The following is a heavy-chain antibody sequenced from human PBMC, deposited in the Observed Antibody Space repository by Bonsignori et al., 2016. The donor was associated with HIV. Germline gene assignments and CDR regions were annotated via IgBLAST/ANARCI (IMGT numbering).Heavy chain of an antibody. Sequence: QPQLQESGSGLVKPSQTLSLTCAVSGDSLSSGGYSWSWLRQPPGKGLELIGYIFHGGSTYYNPSLKSRVVMSVDRSKNHFSLRLSSVTAADTAVYHCARRWGARNYFDPWGQGTLVTVSS. CDR1: GDSLSSGGYS. D-gene: IGHD1-7*01. CDR3: ARRWGARNYFDP. CDR2: IFHGGST. V-gene: IGHV4-30-2*01. J-gene: IGHJ5*02.